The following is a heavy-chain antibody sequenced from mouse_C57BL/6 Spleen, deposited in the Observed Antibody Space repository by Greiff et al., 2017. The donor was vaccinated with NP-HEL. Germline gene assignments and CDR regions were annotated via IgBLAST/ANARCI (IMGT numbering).Heavy chain of an antibody. Sequence: VQLQQSGAELVKPGASVKLSCKASGYTFTEYTIHWVKQRSGQGLEWIGWFYPGSGSIKYNEKFKDKATLTADKSSSTVYMELSRLTSEDSAFYFCAIHELPFRYGSSSWFAYWGQGTLVTVSA. CDR2: FYPGSGSI. CDR3: AIHELPFRYGSSSWFAY. D-gene: IGHD1-1*01. CDR1: GYTFTEYT. J-gene: IGHJ3*01. V-gene: IGHV1-62-2*01.